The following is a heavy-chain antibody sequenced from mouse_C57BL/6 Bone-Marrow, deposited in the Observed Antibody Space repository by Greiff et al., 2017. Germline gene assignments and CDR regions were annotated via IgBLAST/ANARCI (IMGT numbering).Heavy chain of an antibody. V-gene: IGHV1-64*01. J-gene: IGHJ4*01. CDR2: IHPNSGST. CDR1: GYTFTSYW. D-gene: IGHD2-3*01. CDR3: ARGGLLQRYYAMDY. Sequence: QVQLQQPGAELVKPGASVKLSCKASGYTFTSYWMHWVKQRPGQGLEWIGMIHPNSGSTNYNEKFKSKATLTVDKSSSTAYMQLSSLTSEDSAVYDCARGGLLQRYYAMDYWGQGTSVTVSS.